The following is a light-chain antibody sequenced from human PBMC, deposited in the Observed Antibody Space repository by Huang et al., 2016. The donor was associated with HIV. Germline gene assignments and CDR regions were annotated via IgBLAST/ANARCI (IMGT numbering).Light chain of an antibody. CDR3: QQYSNSSPYT. V-gene: IGKV3-20*01. Sequence: EIVLTQSPGTLSLSPGERATLSCRASQSVSHENLAWYQHKRGQTPRLLIYCSSSRATGVPDRISGSGSGTDFTLTISRLEPEDFAVYYCQQYSNSSPYTFGQGTKLEIK. J-gene: IGKJ2*01. CDR1: QSVSHEN. CDR2: CSS.